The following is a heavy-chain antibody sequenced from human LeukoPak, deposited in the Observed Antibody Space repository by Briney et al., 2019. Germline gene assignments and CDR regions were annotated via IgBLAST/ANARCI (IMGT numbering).Heavy chain of an antibody. V-gene: IGHV1-69*05. CDR3: ARWRSLEEGYFDY. CDR2: IIPIFGTA. J-gene: IGHJ4*02. D-gene: IGHD1-1*01. Sequence: ASVKVSCKASGGTFSSYAISWVRQAPGQGLEWMGGIIPIFGTANYAQKFQGRVTITMDESTSTAYMELSSLRSEDTAVYYCARWRSLEEGYFDYWGQGTLVTVSS. CDR1: GGTFSSYA.